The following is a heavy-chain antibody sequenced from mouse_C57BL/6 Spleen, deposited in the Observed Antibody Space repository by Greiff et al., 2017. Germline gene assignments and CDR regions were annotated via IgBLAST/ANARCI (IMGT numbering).Heavy chain of an antibody. CDR2: IYPGDGDT. J-gene: IGHJ1*03. Sequence: VQLQQSGAELVKPGASVKISCKASGYAFSSYWMNWVKQRPGKGLEWIGQIYPGDGDTNYNGKFKGKATLTADKSSSTAYMQLSSLTSEDSAVYFGARKGYGSNWYFDVWGTGTTVTVSS. V-gene: IGHV1-80*01. D-gene: IGHD1-1*01. CDR1: GYAFSSYW. CDR3: ARKGYGSNWYFDV.